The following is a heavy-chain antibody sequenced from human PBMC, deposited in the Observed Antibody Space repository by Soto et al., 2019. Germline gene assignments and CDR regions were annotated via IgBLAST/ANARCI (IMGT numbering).Heavy chain of an antibody. CDR1: GYTFTSYY. Sequence: ASVKVSCKASGYTFTSYYMHWVRQAPGQGLEWMGIINPSGGSTSYAQKFQGRVTMTRDTSTSTVYMELSSLRSEDTAVYYCARDIPSLYYDYIWGSFGDAFDIWGQGTMVTV. CDR2: INPSGGST. V-gene: IGHV1-46*03. D-gene: IGHD3-16*01. J-gene: IGHJ3*02. CDR3: ARDIPSLYYDYIWGSFGDAFDI.